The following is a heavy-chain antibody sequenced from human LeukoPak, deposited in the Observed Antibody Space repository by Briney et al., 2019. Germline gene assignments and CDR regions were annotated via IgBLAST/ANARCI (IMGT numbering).Heavy chain of an antibody. J-gene: IGHJ4*02. D-gene: IGHD4-23*01. CDR2: ISPNSGGT. V-gene: IGHV1-2*02. CDR1: GYTFTDYY. CDR3: AREGTGGNSALDFFDY. Sequence: GASVKVSCKTCGYTFTDYYVHWVRQAPGQGLEWMGWISPNSGGTSYPQKFQGRVTMTRDTSISTAYMEVSSLRSDDTAVYYCAREGTGGNSALDFFDYWGQGTLVTVSS.